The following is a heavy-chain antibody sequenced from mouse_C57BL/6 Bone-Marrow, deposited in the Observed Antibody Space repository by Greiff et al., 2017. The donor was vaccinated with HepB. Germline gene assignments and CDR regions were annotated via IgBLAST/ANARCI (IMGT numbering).Heavy chain of an antibody. J-gene: IGHJ4*01. CDR2: IWRGGST. CDR3: AKNDYYGSSSYYYAMDY. CDR1: GFSLTSYG. V-gene: IGHV2-5*01. Sequence: QVQLQQSGPGLVQPSQSLSITCTVSGFSLTSYGVHWVRQSPGKGLEWLGVIWRGGSTDYNAAFMSRLSITKDNSKRQVFFKMNSLQADDTAIYYCAKNDYYGSSSYYYAMDYWGQGTSVTVSS. D-gene: IGHD1-1*01.